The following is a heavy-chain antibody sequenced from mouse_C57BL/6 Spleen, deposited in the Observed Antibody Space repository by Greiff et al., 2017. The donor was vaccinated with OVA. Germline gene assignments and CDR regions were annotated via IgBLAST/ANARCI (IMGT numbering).Heavy chain of an antibody. CDR1: GFTFSSYT. Sequence: EVNLVESGGGLVKPGGSLKLSCAASGFTFSSYTMSWVRQTPEKRLEWVATISGGGGNTYYPDSVKGRFTISRDNAKNTLYLQMSSLRSEDTALYYCARQGGNYFSWFAYWGQGTLVTVSA. CDR2: ISGGGGNT. V-gene: IGHV5-9*01. J-gene: IGHJ3*01. D-gene: IGHD2-1*01. CDR3: ARQGGNYFSWFAY.